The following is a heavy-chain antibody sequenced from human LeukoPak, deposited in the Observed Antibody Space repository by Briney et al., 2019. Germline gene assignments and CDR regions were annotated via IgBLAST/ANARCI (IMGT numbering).Heavy chain of an antibody. D-gene: IGHD3-22*01. V-gene: IGHV4-38-2*02. CDR3: ARTRDSSGYYHDAFDI. J-gene: IGHJ3*02. Sequence: SETLSLTCTVSGYSISSGYYWGWIRQPPGKGLEWIGSIYHSGSTYYNPSLKSRVTISVDTSKNQFSLKLSSVTAADTAVYYCARTRDSSGYYHDAFDIWGQGTMVTVSS. CDR1: GYSISSGYY. CDR2: IYHSGST.